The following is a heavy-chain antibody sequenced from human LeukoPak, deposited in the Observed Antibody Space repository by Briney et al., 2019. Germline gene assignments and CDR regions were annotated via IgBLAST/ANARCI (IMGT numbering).Heavy chain of an antibody. J-gene: IGHJ6*03. CDR1: GYTLSEVS. CDR3: ATASSTTGYLDV. V-gene: IGHV1-24*01. D-gene: IGHD4-11*01. CDR2: FDPEAGET. Sequence: ASVKVSCKVSGYTLSEVSLHWVRQVPGKRLEWMGGFDPEAGETIYAQMFQGRVTMTEDTSTDTAYMELSSLNSEDTAVYYCATASSTTGYLDVWAKGTTVTISS.